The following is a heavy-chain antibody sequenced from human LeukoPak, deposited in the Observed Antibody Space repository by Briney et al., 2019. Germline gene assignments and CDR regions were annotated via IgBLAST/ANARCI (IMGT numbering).Heavy chain of an antibody. CDR1: GYTFTGYY. V-gene: IGHV1-2*02. J-gene: IGHJ5*02. CDR2: INPNSGGT. D-gene: IGHD4-17*01. CDR3: ARDSTLVYGDYVYWFDP. Sequence: GASVKVSCKASGYTFTGYYMHWVRQAPGQGREWMGWINPNSGGTNYAQKCQGRVTMTRDTSISTAYMELSRLRSDDTAVYYCARDSTLVYGDYVYWFDPWGQGTLVTVSS.